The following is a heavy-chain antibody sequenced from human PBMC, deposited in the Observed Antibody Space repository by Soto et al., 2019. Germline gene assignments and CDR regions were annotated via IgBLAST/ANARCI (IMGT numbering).Heavy chain of an antibody. V-gene: IGHV1-69*15. D-gene: IGHD3-22*01. J-gene: IGHJ6*02. CDR2: IIPLFGTA. CDR1: GGTFSNNA. CDR3: ATSRIRYHSTGYYDGIYVRDV. Sequence: QVQLVQSGAEVKKPGSSVKCSCKASGGTFSNNAISWVRQAPGQGLEWMGTIIPLFGTANYAQKLQGRVTITADESTSTAYMELSSLRSEDTAVHYCATSRIRYHSTGYYDGIYVRDVWGQGTTVTVSS.